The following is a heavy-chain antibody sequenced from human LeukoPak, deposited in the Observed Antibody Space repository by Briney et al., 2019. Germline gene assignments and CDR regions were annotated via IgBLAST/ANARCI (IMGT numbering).Heavy chain of an antibody. CDR2: IKEDGSEK. V-gene: IGHV3-7*03. J-gene: IGHJ4*02. Sequence: GGSLRLSCAASGFTFSSYWMTWVRQTPGKGLEWVANIKEDGSEKYYVDSVKGRFTFSRDNSKNTLYLQVNSLRAEDTAVYYCAKGGKWDVTPFDYWGQGTLVTVSS. CDR1: GFTFSSYW. D-gene: IGHD1-26*01. CDR3: AKGGKWDVTPFDY.